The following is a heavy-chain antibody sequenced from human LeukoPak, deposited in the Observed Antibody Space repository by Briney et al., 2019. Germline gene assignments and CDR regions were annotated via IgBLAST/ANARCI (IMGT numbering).Heavy chain of an antibody. CDR2: IYYSGST. CDR3: ARATATGPYFDY. D-gene: IGHD4-11*01. CDR1: GGSISSGDYY. J-gene: IGHJ4*02. Sequence: SETLSLTCTVSGGSISSGDYYWSWIRQPPGKGLEWIGYIYYSGSTYYNPSLKSRVTISVDTSKNQFSLKLSSVTAADTAVYYCARATATGPYFDYWGQGTLVTVSS. V-gene: IGHV4-30-4*02.